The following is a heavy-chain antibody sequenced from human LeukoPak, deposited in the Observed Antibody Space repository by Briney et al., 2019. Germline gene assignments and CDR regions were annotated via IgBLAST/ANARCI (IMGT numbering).Heavy chain of an antibody. CDR2: IIPIFGTA. J-gene: IGHJ6*03. CDR1: GGTFSSYA. V-gene: IGHV1-69*05. D-gene: IGHD6-13*01. CDR3: ARANRIAAAGSMEPSYYYYYMDV. Sequence: SVKVSCKASGGTFSSYAISWVRQAPGQGLEWMGGIIPIFGTANYAQKFQGRATITTDESTSTAYMELSSLRSEDTAVYYCARANRIAAAGSMEPSYYYYYMDVWGKGTTVTVSS.